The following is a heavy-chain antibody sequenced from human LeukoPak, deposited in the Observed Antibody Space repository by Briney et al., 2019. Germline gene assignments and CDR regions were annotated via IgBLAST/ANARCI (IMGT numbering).Heavy chain of an antibody. CDR3: ARVARSARVATAAGWFDP. J-gene: IGHJ5*02. CDR2: INPSGGST. D-gene: IGHD6-13*01. CDR1: GYTFTSYY. V-gene: IGHV1-46*01. Sequence: ASVKVSCKASGYTFTSYYMHWLRQAPGQGLEWMGIINPSGGSTSYAQKFQGRVTMTRDTSTSTVYMELSSLRSEDTAVYYCARVARSARVATAAGWFDPWGQGTLVTVSS.